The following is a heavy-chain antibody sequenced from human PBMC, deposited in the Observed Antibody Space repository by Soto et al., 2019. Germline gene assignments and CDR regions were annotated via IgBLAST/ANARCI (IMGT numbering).Heavy chain of an antibody. J-gene: IGHJ5*01. CDR3: AKGYCGGGKCYDLDNWFDS. D-gene: IGHD2-15*01. CDR1: GFTFSTYA. Sequence: EVQLLESGGGLVQPVGSLRLSCAASGFTFSTYAMTWVRQAPGKGPEWVSRIGDSEGETTHYADSVKGRFTISRDNAKNTLYLQMNSLRVEDTAIYYCAKGYCGGGKCYDLDNWFDSWCQGTRVTVSS. V-gene: IGHV3-23*01. CDR2: IGDSEGETT.